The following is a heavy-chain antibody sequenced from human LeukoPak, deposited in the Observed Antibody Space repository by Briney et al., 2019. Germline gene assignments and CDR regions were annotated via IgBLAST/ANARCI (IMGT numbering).Heavy chain of an antibody. V-gene: IGHV1-69*04. CDR1: GGTFSSYA. J-gene: IGHJ4*02. Sequence: SVWVSCKASGGTFSSYAISWVRQAPGQGLEWMGRIIPILGIANYAQKFQGRVTITADKSTSTAYMELSSLRSEDTAVYYCARELTGTLVKYYFDYWGQGTLVTVSS. D-gene: IGHD1-20*01. CDR2: IIPILGIA. CDR3: ARELTGTLVKYYFDY.